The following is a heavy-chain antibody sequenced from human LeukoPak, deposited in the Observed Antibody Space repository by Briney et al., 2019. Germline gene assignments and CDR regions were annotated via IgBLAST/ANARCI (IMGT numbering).Heavy chain of an antibody. V-gene: IGHV4-59*01. CDR1: GGSISSYY. CDR2: IYYSGST. D-gene: IGHD4-17*01. CDR3: ARAGCTVTRCDDT. J-gene: IGHJ5*02. Sequence: SETLSLTCTVSGGSISSYYWSWIRQPPGKGLEWIGYIYYSGSTNYNPSLKSRVTISVDTSKNQFSLKLSSVTAADTAVYYCARAGCTVTRCDDTWGQGTLVTVSS.